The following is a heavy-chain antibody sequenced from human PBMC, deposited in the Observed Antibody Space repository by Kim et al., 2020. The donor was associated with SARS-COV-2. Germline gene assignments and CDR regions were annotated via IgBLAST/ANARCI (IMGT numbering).Heavy chain of an antibody. J-gene: IGHJ5*02. V-gene: IGHV1-18*04. Sequence: ASVKVSCKASGYTFTSYGISWVRQAPGQGLEWMGWISAYNGNTNYAQKLQGRVTMTTDTSTSTAYMELRSLRSDDTAVYYCARDFVGYNWNNNWFDPWGQGTLVTVSS. CDR2: ISAYNGNT. D-gene: IGHD1-20*01. CDR3: ARDFVGYNWNNNWFDP. CDR1: GYTFTSYG.